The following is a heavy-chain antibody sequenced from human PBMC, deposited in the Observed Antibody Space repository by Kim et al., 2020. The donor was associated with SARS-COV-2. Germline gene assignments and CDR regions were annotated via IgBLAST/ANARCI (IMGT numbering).Heavy chain of an antibody. J-gene: IGHJ6*02. CDR3: ARGAYSKGLGLDV. Sequence: GGSLRLSCAASGFTFGSYAMHWVRQAPGKGMEWLAIIWYDGSNKYYVESVKGRFSISRDNPKNTVYLQMNSRRVEDTAVYHCARGAYSKGLGLDVWGQGTTVTVSS. CDR2: IWYDGSNK. CDR1: GFTFGSYA. D-gene: IGHD4-4*01. V-gene: IGHV3-33*01.